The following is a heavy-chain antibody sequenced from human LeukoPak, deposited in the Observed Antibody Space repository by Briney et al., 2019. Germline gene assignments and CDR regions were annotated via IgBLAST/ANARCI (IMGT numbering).Heavy chain of an antibody. CDR2: INHSGST. CDR3: ARGRGYSYGYSSTSRYYFDY. D-gene: IGHD5-18*01. V-gene: IGHV4-34*01. J-gene: IGHJ4*02. CDR1: GGSFSGYY. Sequence: PSETLSLTCAVYGGSFSGYYWSWIRQPPGKGLEWIGEINHSGSTNYNPPLKSRVTISVDTSKNQFSLKLSSVTAAGTAVYYCARGRGYSYGYSSTSRYYFDYWGQGTLVTVSS.